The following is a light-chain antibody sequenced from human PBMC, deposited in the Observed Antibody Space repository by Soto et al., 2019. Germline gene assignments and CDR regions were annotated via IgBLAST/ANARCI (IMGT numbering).Light chain of an antibody. V-gene: IGLV7-46*01. J-gene: IGLJ1*01. CDR3: LLSYSGARV. CDR2: DAS. CDR1: TGAVTSGHY. Sequence: QAVVTQEPSLTVSPGGTVTLTCGSSTGAVTSGHYPYWFQQKPGQAPRTLIYDASNRHSWTPARFSGSLLGGKATLTLSGAQPEDEADYYCLLSYSGARVFGTGTKLTVL.